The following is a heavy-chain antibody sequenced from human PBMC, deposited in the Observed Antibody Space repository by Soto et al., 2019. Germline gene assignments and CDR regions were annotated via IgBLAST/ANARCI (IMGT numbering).Heavy chain of an antibody. CDR2: INHSGST. V-gene: IGHV4-34*01. CDR1: GGSLSGYY. J-gene: IGHJ6*02. Sequence: SETLYLTCAVNGGSLSGYYWSWIRQPPGKGLERIEEINHSGSTNYNPSLKSRVNISVDTSKNQFSLKLSSVTAADTAVYYCARKGLKIRDYYYYYGMDVWGQGTTVTVSS. CDR3: ARKGLKIRDYYYYYGMDV.